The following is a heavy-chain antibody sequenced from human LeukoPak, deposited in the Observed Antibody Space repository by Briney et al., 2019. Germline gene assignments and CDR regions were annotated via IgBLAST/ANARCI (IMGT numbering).Heavy chain of an antibody. Sequence: SSQTLSLTCTVSGGSISSGSYYWSWIRQPAGKGLEWIGRIYTSGSTNYNPSLKSRVTISVDTSKNQFSLKLSPVTAADTAVYYCARERRNYGDPTFDYWGQGTLVTVSS. V-gene: IGHV4-61*02. CDR2: IYTSGST. D-gene: IGHD4-17*01. CDR1: GGSISSGSYY. CDR3: ARERRNYGDPTFDY. J-gene: IGHJ4*02.